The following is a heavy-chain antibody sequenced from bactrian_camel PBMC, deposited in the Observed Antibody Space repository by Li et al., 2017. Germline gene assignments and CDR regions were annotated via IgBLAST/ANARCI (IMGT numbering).Heavy chain of an antibody. J-gene: IGHJ4*01. CDR3: AAAQRGLMPESMIDDGWYSY. V-gene: IGHV3S1*01. D-gene: IGHD7*01. CDR1: GIWVSDYC. Sequence: HVQLVESGGGSVRIGGSLTHSCEVSGIWVSDYCMGWFRKGREGVGGIDADGSTGYADSVKGRFTVSRDTGKNIVYLQMDNLSSVDSGTYVCAAAQRGLMPESMIDDGWYSYWGHGTQVTVS. CDR2: IDADGST.